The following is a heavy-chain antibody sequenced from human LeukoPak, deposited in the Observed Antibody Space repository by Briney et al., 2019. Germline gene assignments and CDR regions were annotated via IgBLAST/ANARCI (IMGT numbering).Heavy chain of an antibody. V-gene: IGHV3-23*01. CDR3: AKAGGYYYYMDV. CDR2: ISGSGGST. J-gene: IGHJ6*03. D-gene: IGHD3-10*01. Sequence: GGSLRLSCAASGFTFSSYAMSSGRQAPGEGLGWVLAISGSGGSTYYADSVKGRFTIPRAHSKNSLYLQMNSLRAEDTAVYYCAKAGGYYYYMDVWGKGTTVTVSS. CDR1: GFTFSSYA.